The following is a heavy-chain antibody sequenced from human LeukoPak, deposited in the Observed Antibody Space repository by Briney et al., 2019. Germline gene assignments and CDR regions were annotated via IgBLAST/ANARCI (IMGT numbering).Heavy chain of an antibody. CDR3: AKGHIAVADPFDY. Sequence: HPGGSLRLSCAASGFTFSSYGMSWVRQAPGKGLEWVSAISGSGGSTYYADSVKGRFTISRDNSKNTLYLQMNSLRAEDTAVYYCAKGHIAVADPFDYWGQGTLVTVSS. V-gene: IGHV3-23*01. CDR2: ISGSGGST. D-gene: IGHD6-19*01. CDR1: GFTFSSYG. J-gene: IGHJ4*02.